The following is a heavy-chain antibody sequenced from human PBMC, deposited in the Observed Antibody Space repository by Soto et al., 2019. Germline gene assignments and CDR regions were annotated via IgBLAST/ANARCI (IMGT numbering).Heavy chain of an antibody. CDR1: GFTFSSYA. CDR3: ARGASSSWYMEGYYYGMDV. V-gene: IGHV3-30-3*01. D-gene: IGHD6-13*01. CDR2: ISYDGSNK. J-gene: IGHJ6*02. Sequence: GGSLRLSCAASGFTFSSYAMHWVRQAPGKGLEWVAVISYDGSNKYYADSVKGRFTISGDNSKNTLYLQMNSLRAEDTAVYYCARGASSSWYMEGYYYGMDVWGQGTTVTVSS.